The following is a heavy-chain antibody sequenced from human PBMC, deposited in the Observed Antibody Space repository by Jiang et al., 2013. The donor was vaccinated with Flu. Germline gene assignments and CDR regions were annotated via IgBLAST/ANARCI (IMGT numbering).Heavy chain of an antibody. D-gene: IGHD6-13*01. V-gene: IGHV3-11*01. CDR2: ISGSDSSI. Sequence: VQLVESGGDLVKPGRSLRLSCAASGFSFSDYYMSWIRQAPGKGLEWVSYISGSDSSIYYADSVKGRFTISRDNAKNSLYLQMNSLRAEDTAVYYCARVSRAAAGYNVDYWGQGTLGHRLL. CDR3: ARVSRAAAGYNVDY. CDR1: GFSFSDYY. J-gene: IGHJ4*02.